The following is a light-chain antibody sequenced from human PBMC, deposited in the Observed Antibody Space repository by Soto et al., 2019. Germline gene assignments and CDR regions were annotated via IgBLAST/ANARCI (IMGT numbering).Light chain of an antibody. CDR1: QSASSY. J-gene: IGKJ3*01. CDR3: QQRSNWPCT. CDR2: AAS. V-gene: IGKV3-11*01. Sequence: EIVLTQSPATLSLSPGEGATPSCRATQSASSYLAWYQQKPGQAPRLLIYAASNRATGIPARFSGSGSGTDFTLTISSLEPEDFAVYYCQQRSNWPCTFGPGTKVDIK.